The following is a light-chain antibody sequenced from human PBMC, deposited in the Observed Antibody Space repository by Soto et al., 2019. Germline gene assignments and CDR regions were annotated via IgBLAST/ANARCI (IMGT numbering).Light chain of an antibody. CDR2: DST. CDR3: QQRNVWPPIT. Sequence: VLTQSPATLSLSPGERATLSCRASQSIHTSLDWYQQKPGQPPRLVVYDSTLRANGVPDRFGGSRSGTEFTLTINNLEPEDFAVYYCQQRNVWPPITFGQGTRLEI. CDR1: QSIHTS. V-gene: IGKV3-11*01. J-gene: IGKJ5*01.